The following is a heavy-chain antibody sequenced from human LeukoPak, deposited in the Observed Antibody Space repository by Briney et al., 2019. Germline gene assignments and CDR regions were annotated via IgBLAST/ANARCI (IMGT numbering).Heavy chain of an antibody. Sequence: ASVKVSCKASVNTLTSYYMHWVRQAPGQRLGWVVIINPSGGGTTNAQKFQCSVTMTTDTSTSTVYMELSSLRSEDTAVYFCARGRVTFSFSSGLDYWGQGTLVTVSS. CDR2: INPSGGGT. V-gene: IGHV1-46*03. D-gene: IGHD6-6*01. CDR1: VNTLTSYY. J-gene: IGHJ4*02. CDR3: ARGRVTFSFSSGLDY.